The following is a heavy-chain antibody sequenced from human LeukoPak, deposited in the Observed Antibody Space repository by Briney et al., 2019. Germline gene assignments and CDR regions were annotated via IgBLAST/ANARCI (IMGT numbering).Heavy chain of an antibody. CDR1: GFSFSDYW. CDR2: VKPDGSEK. J-gene: IGHJ4*02. D-gene: IGHD5-24*01. V-gene: IGHV3-7*01. CDR3: ANLWEMGY. Sequence: GGSLRLSCAASGFSFSDYWMSWVRQAPGKGLEWVANVKPDGSEKYYVDSVKGRFTISRDNARNSLYLQMDGLSAEDTAACHCANLWEMGYWGQGTLVTVSS.